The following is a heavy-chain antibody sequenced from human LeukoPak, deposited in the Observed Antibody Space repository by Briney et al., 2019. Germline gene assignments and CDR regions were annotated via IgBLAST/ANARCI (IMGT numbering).Heavy chain of an antibody. J-gene: IGHJ1*01. CDR1: GYRFKTKW. D-gene: IGHD3-3*01. Sequence: GESLNISCQRSGYRFKTKWIAWVRQAPGQGLEWIGIIYPGDSDTKYSPSSQGPANFSVDTSIDTAYLQWHTLEASDTAMYYCARGRDPYGGNYDDWGQGTLVTASS. CDR3: ARGRDPYGGNYDD. CDR2: IYPGDSDT. V-gene: IGHV5-51*01.